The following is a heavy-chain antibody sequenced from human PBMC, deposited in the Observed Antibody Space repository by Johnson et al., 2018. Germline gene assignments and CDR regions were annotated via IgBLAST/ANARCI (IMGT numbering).Heavy chain of an antibody. CDR3: ARDVGRGNEAFDI. D-gene: IGHD3-10*01. V-gene: IGHV3-30*03. CDR1: GFTFSSYG. J-gene: IGHJ3*02. CDR2: ISYDESNK. Sequence: VQLVETGGGVVQPGRSLRLSCAASGFTFSSYGMHWVRQAPGKGLEWVAVISYDESNKYYADSVKGRFTISRDNSKNTLYRQMNSLRAEDTAVYYCARDVGRGNEAFDIWGQGTMVTVS.